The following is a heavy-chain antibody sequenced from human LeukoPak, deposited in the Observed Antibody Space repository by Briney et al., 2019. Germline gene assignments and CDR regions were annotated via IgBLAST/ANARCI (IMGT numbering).Heavy chain of an antibody. CDR3: ARGILPYYFDY. Sequence: PGGSLRLSCAASGFTFSSYWMSWVRQAPGKGLEWVANIKQDGSESYYGDSVKGRFTISRDNAKNSLYLQMNSLRAEDTAVYYCARGILPYYFDYWGQGTLVTVSS. CDR1: GFTFSSYW. J-gene: IGHJ4*02. CDR2: IKQDGSES. V-gene: IGHV3-7*03.